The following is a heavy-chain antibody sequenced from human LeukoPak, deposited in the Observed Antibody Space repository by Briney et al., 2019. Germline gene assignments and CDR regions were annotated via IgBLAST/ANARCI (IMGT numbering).Heavy chain of an antibody. CDR1: GFTFSSYA. V-gene: IGHV3-23*01. CDR3: AKRAGPTGQRDPLFDY. CDR2: ISVTGGNT. Sequence: GGSLRLSCAASGFTFSSYAMSWVRQAPGKGLEWVSHISVTGGNTYYADSVKGRLTISRDNSKNTLYLQMNSLRAEDTAIYYCAKRAGPTGQRDPLFDYWGQGTLVIVSS. D-gene: IGHD5-24*01. J-gene: IGHJ4*02.